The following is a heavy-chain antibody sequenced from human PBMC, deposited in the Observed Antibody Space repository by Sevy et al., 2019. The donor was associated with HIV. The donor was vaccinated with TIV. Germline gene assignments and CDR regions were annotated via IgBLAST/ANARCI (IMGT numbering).Heavy chain of an antibody. Sequence: SETLSLTCAVYGGSLSGYYWSWIRQPPGKGLEWIEEIMPSGITNYNPSLKSRVSISIDTSKNQFSLKVNSVTAADTAIYYCARGQWEHPFWGQGTQVTVSS. V-gene: IGHV4-34*01. CDR3: ARGQWEHPF. CDR2: IMPSGIT. D-gene: IGHD1-26*01. CDR1: GGSLSGYY. J-gene: IGHJ4*02.